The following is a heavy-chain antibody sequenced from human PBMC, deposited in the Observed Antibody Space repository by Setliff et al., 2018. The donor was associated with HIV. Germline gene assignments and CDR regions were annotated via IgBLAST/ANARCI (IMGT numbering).Heavy chain of an antibody. CDR1: GGSFSGYC. D-gene: IGHD2-8*01. CDR2: IYYSGST. Sequence: SETLSLTCAVYGGSFSGYCWSWIRQPPGKGLEWIGYIYYSGSTNYNPSLKSRVTISVDTSKNQFSLKLSSVTAADTAVYYCECYNSDDGYFDNWGQGALVTVSS. CDR3: ECYNSDDGYFDN. V-gene: IGHV4-59*08. J-gene: IGHJ4*02.